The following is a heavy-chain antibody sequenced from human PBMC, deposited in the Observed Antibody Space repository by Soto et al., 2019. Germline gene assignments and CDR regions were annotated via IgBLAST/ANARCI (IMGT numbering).Heavy chain of an antibody. V-gene: IGHV1-69*12. CDR2: IIPIFGTA. D-gene: IGHD5-18*01. CDR1: GGTFSSYA. J-gene: IGHJ6*02. CDR3: ARDHVDTAMAYYYYGRDV. Sequence: QVQLVQSGAEVKKPGSSVKVSCKASGGTFSSYAISWVRQAPGQGLEWMGGIIPIFGTANYAQKFQGRVTITAAECTSTAYMELSSLRSEDTAVYYCARDHVDTAMAYYYYGRDVWGRGTTVTVS.